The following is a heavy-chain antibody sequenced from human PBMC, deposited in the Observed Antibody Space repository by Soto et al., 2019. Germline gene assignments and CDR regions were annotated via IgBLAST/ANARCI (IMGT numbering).Heavy chain of an antibody. V-gene: IGHV4-34*01. Sequence: SETLSLTCAVYGGSCSGDYWSWIRQRPGKGLEWIGEINQSGSTNYNPSLKSRVTISVDTSKNQFSLKLSSVTAADTAVYYCARTYSSSWSPFEYWGQGALVT. J-gene: IGHJ4*02. CDR2: INQSGST. D-gene: IGHD6-13*01. CDR1: GGSCSGDY. CDR3: ARTYSSSWSPFEY.